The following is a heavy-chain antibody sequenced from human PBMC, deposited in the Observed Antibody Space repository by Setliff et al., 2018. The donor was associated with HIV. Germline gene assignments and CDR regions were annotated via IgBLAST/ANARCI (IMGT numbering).Heavy chain of an antibody. CDR3: ARQPLYNDYDWRSYYFDY. D-gene: IGHD5-12*01. CDR1: GYSISSGCY. CDR2: MYHTGST. Sequence: SETLSLTCAVSGYSISSGCYWGWIRQPPGKGLEWIGSMYHTGSTYYSPSLNSRFTISVDTSKNQFSPKLRSATAADTAVYYCARQPLYNDYDWRSYYFDYWGQGSLVTVSS. V-gene: IGHV4-38-2*01. J-gene: IGHJ4*02.